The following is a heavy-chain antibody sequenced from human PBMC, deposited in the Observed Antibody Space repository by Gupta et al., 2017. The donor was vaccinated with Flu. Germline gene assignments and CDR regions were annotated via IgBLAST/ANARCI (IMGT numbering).Heavy chain of an antibody. D-gene: IGHD2-2*02. J-gene: IGHJ1*01. CDR2: ISYDGSNK. Sequence: QVQLVESGGGVVQPGRSLRLSCAASGFTFSSYGMHWVRQAPGKGLEWVAVISYDGSNKYYADSVKGRFTISRDNSKNTLYLQMNSLRAEDTAVYYCAKDLSYCSSTSCDKGGYFQHWGQGNLVTVSS. CDR3: AKDLSYCSSTSCDKGGYFQH. V-gene: IGHV3-30*18. CDR1: GFTFSSYG.